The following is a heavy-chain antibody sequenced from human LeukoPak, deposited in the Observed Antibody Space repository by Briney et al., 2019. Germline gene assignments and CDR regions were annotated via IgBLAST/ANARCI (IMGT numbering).Heavy chain of an antibody. J-gene: IGHJ6*04. CDR2: IKQDGSEK. CDR1: GFTFSSYG. Sequence: GGSLRLSCAASGFTFSSYGMSWVRQAPGQGLEWVANIKQDGSEKNYVDSVKGRFTISRDNAKNSLYLQMNSLRAEDTAVYYCARLPAVWGKGTTVTVSS. V-gene: IGHV3-7*01. CDR3: ARLPAV.